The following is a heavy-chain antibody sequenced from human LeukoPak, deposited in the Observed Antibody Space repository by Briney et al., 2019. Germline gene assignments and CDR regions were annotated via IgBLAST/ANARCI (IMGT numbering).Heavy chain of an antibody. V-gene: IGHV3-23*01. Sequence: GGSLRLSCAASGFTFSSYAMSWGRPAPGKGLEWVSAISGSGGSTYYADSVKGRFTISRDNSKNTLYLQMNSLRAEDTAVYYCAKDHRWFGEMSDIWGQGTMVTVSS. CDR2: ISGSGGST. J-gene: IGHJ3*02. CDR3: AKDHRWFGEMSDI. CDR1: GFTFSSYA. D-gene: IGHD3-10*01.